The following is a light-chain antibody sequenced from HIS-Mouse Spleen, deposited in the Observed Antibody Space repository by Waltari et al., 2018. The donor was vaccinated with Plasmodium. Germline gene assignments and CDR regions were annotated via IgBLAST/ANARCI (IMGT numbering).Light chain of an antibody. CDR1: QSVSSN. Sequence: EIVMTQPPPTLPVTPGDRATLSCRASQSVSSNLAWYQQKPGQAPRLLIYGASTRATGIPARFSGSGSGTEFTLTISSLQSEDFAVYYCQQYNNWPFTFGPGTKVDIK. CDR2: GAS. CDR3: QQYNNWPFT. J-gene: IGKJ3*01. V-gene: IGKV3-15*01.